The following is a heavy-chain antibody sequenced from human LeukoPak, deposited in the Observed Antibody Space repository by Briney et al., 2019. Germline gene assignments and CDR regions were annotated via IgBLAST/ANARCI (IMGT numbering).Heavy chain of an antibody. CDR3: ARVPYYYDSSGLDY. CDR2: INHSGST. V-gene: IGHV4-34*01. J-gene: IGHJ4*02. D-gene: IGHD3-22*01. CDR1: GGSFSGYY. Sequence: KSSETLSLTCAVYGGSFSGYYLSWIRQPPGKGLEWIGEINHSGSTNYNPSLKSRVTISADTSKNQFSLKLSSVTAADTAVYYCARVPYYYDSSGLDYWGQGTLVTVSS.